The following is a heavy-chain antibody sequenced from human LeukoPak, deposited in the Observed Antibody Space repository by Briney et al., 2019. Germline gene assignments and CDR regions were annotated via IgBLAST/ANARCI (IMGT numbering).Heavy chain of an antibody. CDR3: AREGMGYFDS. CDR1: GFNITSNY. CDR2: IYSGGFT. Sequence: GGSLRLSCAASGFNITSNYMNWVRQAPGKGLEWVAIIYSGGFTYYRDSVKGRFTIYRDDSKNTVYLQMNSLRVEDTAVYYCAREGMGYFDSWGQGTLVTVSS. V-gene: IGHV3-66*01. D-gene: IGHD5-24*01. J-gene: IGHJ4*02.